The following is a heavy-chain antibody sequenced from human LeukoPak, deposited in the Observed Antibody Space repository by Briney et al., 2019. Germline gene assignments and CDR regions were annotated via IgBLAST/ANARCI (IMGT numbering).Heavy chain of an antibody. CDR2: ISYDGSNK. D-gene: IGHD3-3*01. CDR3: ARDPFAYDFLQGYYMDV. Sequence: GGSLRLSCAASGFTFSSYAMHWVRQAPGKGLEWVAVISYDGSNKYYADSVKGRFTISRDNSKNTLYLQMNSLRAEDTAVYYCARDPFAYDFLQGYYMDVWGKGTTVTVSS. J-gene: IGHJ6*03. CDR1: GFTFSSYA. V-gene: IGHV3-30-3*01.